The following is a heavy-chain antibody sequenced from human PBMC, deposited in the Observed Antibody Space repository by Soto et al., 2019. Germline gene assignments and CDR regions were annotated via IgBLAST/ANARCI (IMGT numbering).Heavy chain of an antibody. D-gene: IGHD6-13*01. J-gene: IGHJ4*02. Sequence: PSETLSLTCTVSGGSISSGDYYWSWIRQPPGKGLEWIGYIYYSGSTYYNPSLKSRVTISVDTSKNQFSLNLSFVTAADTAVYYCARGAATGRSDSWGQGTLVTVSS. CDR1: GGSISSGDYY. CDR3: ARGAATGRSDS. V-gene: IGHV4-30-4*02. CDR2: IYYSGST.